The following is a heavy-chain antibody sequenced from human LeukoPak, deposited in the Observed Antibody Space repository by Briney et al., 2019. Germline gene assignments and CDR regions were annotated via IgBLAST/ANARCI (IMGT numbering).Heavy chain of an antibody. CDR3: ARGYGSGKLQPLDY. V-gene: IGHV3-30*03. D-gene: IGHD3-10*01. Sequence: GGSLRLSCAPSGFTFSRHGMHWVRQAPGKGLEWVAVISYDGSNKYYADSVKGRFTISRDNSKNTLYLQMNSLRAEDTAVYYCARGYGSGKLQPLDYWGQGTLVTVSS. CDR2: ISYDGSNK. CDR1: GFTFSRHG. J-gene: IGHJ4*02.